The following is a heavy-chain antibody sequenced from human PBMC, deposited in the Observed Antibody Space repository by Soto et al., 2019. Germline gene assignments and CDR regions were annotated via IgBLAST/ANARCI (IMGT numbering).Heavy chain of an antibody. Sequence: SETLSLTCTVSGDSISSNYWSWIRQPPGKGLEWIGYIYYSGNPTYNPSFKSRVTMSVDRSKNQFSLRLSSLTAADTAVYYCARVPDRWGQGTXVTVSS. CDR3: ARVPDR. CDR1: GDSISSNY. D-gene: IGHD2-2*01. V-gene: IGHV4-59*08. J-gene: IGHJ5*02. CDR2: IYYSGNP.